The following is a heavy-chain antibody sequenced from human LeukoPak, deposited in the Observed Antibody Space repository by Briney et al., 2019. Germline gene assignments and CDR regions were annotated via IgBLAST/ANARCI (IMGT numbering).Heavy chain of an antibody. Sequence: AGGSLRLSCAASGFTFSSYSMNWVRQAPGKGLEWVSSIGSSSSYIYYADSVKGRFTISRDNAKNSLYLQMNSLRAEDTAVYYCARAIAAAGTAQYYFDYWGQGTLVTVSS. CDR2: IGSSSSYI. CDR1: GFTFSSYS. V-gene: IGHV3-21*01. D-gene: IGHD6-13*01. J-gene: IGHJ4*02. CDR3: ARAIAAAGTAQYYFDY.